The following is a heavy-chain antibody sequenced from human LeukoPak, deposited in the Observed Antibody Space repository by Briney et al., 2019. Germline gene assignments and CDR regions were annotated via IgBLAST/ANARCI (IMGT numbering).Heavy chain of an antibody. CDR2: IYSGGST. J-gene: IGHJ4*02. D-gene: IGHD3-22*01. CDR3: AGEDPGITMIVSPSPYRVY. CDR1: GFTVSSNY. V-gene: IGHV3-66*01. Sequence: GGSLRLSCAASGFTVSSNYMSWVRQAPGKGLEWVSVIYSGGSTYYADSVKGRFTISRDNSKNALYLQMNSLRAEDTAVYYCAGEDPGITMIVSPSPYRVYWGQGTLVTVSS.